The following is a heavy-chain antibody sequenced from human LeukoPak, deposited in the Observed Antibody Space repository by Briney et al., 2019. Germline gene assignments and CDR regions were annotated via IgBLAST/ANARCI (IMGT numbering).Heavy chain of an antibody. D-gene: IGHD5-24*01. CDR3: VRDGDDFNFDY. V-gene: IGHV3-74*01. CDR2: VIRDGSFT. CDR1: GFTFRNYW. Sequence: GGSLRLSCAASGFTFRNYWMHWARQAPGKGLVWVSRVIRDGSFTNYADSVKGRFTISRDNAKNTLYLQMNSLRAEDTAVYYCVRDGDDFNFDYWGQGSLVTVSS. J-gene: IGHJ4*02.